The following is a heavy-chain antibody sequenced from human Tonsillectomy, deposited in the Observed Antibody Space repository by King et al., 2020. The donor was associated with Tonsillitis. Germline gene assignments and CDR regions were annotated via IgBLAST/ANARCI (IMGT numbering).Heavy chain of an antibody. CDR1: GYSFSSYW. CDR2: IHPGDSDT. D-gene: IGHD4-17*01. J-gene: IGHJ3*02. CDR3: ARHGVRDYGDYRDAFDI. V-gene: IGHV5-51*01. Sequence: QLVQSGAEVKKPGESLKISCKGSGYSFSSYWIGWVRQMPGGGLEWMGIIHPGDSDTRYSPPFQGQVPISADKSISTAYLQWSSLKASDTALYYCARHGVRDYGDYRDAFDIWGQGTMVTVSS.